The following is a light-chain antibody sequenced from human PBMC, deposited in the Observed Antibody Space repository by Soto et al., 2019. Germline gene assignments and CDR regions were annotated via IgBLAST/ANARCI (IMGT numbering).Light chain of an antibody. CDR3: QQYGNSPWT. Sequence: EIVLTQSPGTLSLSPGERGTLSCRASQRFGSSNLAWYQQKPGQAPRXXIYSTSSRATGIPDRFSGIVSGTDLTITISRLEPEDCKVYYCQQYGNSPWTFGQGTKVDIK. CDR2: STS. CDR1: QRFGSSN. V-gene: IGKV3-20*01. J-gene: IGKJ1*01.